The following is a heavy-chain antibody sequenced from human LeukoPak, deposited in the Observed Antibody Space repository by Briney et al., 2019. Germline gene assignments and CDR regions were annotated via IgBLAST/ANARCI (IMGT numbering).Heavy chain of an antibody. D-gene: IGHD4-17*01. J-gene: IGHJ4*02. CDR2: IYGSTSA. CDR3: ARLNFGDDY. CDR1: GFTVSSKY. V-gene: IGHV3-66*01. Sequence: GGSLRLSCAASGFTVSSKYINWVRQAPGKGLEWASLIYGSTSADYADSVKGRFTISRDNSMNTVYLQMNSLRAEDTAIYYCARLNFGDDYWGQGTLVAVSS.